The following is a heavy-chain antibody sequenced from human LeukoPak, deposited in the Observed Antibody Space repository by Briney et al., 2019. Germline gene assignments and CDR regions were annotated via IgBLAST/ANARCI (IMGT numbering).Heavy chain of an antibody. V-gene: IGHV1-69*06. Sequence: ASVKVSCKASGGTFSSYAISWVRHAPGQRLEWMGGIIPIFGTANYAQKVQGGVTITADKSTSTAYMELSSLRSEDTAVYYCARGKVLRYFDWSTKDAFDIWGQGTMVTVSS. CDR2: IIPIFGTA. D-gene: IGHD3-9*01. CDR3: ARGKVLRYFDWSTKDAFDI. CDR1: GGTFSSYA. J-gene: IGHJ3*02.